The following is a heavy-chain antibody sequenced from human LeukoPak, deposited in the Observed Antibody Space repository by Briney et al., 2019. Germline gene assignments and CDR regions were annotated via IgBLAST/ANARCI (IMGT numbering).Heavy chain of an antibody. Sequence: SETLSLTCTVSGGSISSGGYYWSWIRQPPGKGLEWIGYIYHSGSTYYNPSLKSRVTISVDTSKNQFSLKLSSVTAADTAVYYCASQIEGRQRPFDYWGQGTLVTVSS. CDR2: IYHSGST. V-gene: IGHV4-30-2*01. CDR1: GGSISSGGYY. D-gene: IGHD6-25*01. CDR3: ASQIEGRQRPFDY. J-gene: IGHJ4*02.